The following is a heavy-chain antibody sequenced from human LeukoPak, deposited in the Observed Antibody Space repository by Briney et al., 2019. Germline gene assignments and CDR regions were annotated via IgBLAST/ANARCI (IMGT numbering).Heavy chain of an antibody. V-gene: IGHV3-74*01. CDR1: GFTFTNYW. J-gene: IGHJ4*02. D-gene: IGHD3-22*01. CDR2: IIRDGSHT. CDR3: ARDAHYDSSGYFGY. Sequence: GGSLRLSCAASGFTFTNYWTHWVRQAPGKGLVWVSRIIRDGSHTDYAGSVEGRFTISRDNAKNSLYLQMNSLRAEDTAVYYCARDAHYDSSGYFGYWGQGTLVTVSS.